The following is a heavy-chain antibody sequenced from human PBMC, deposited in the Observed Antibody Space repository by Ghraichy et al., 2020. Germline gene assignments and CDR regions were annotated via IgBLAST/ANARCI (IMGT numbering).Heavy chain of an antibody. CDR3: ARIERVWSLDY. CDR2: IKYDGSEK. CDR1: GFRFSSHW. Sequence: GVSLRLSCAASGFRFSSHWMSWVRQAPGKGLEWVDNIKYDGSEKYYMDTVKGRFTISRDNVKNSVYLQMNSLRAEDTAVYYCARIERVWSLDYWGQGALVTVSS. V-gene: IGHV3-7*01. J-gene: IGHJ4*02. D-gene: IGHD2-8*02.